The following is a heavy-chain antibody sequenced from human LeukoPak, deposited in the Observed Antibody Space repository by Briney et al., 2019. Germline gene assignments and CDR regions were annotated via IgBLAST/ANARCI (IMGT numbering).Heavy chain of an antibody. CDR2: ISSSGSTI. CDR3: ARDMAAADQEPDYYYYGMDV. V-gene: IGHV3-11*01. Sequence: GGSLRLSCAASGFTFSDYYMSWIRQAPGKGLERVSYISSSGSTIYYADSVKGRFTISRDNAKNSLYLQMNSLRAEDTAVYYCARDMAAADQEPDYYYYGMDVWGQGTTVTVSS. D-gene: IGHD6-13*01. CDR1: GFTFSDYY. J-gene: IGHJ6*02.